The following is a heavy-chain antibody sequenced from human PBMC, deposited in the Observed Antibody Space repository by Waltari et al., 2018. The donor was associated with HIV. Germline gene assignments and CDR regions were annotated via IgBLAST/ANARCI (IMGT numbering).Heavy chain of an antibody. Sequence: QVQLVESGGGLVKPGGSLRLYCAASGFTFSDYYMTWIRQAPGKGLEWISYISSCGSTIYYADSVNGRFTISRDNAKNSLYLLMNSLRAEDTAMYYCARSVQLWLRIKADYYYGMDVWGQGTTVTVSS. J-gene: IGHJ6*02. CDR1: GFTFSDYY. CDR2: ISSCGSTI. CDR3: ARSVQLWLRIKADYYYGMDV. V-gene: IGHV3-11*01. D-gene: IGHD5-18*01.